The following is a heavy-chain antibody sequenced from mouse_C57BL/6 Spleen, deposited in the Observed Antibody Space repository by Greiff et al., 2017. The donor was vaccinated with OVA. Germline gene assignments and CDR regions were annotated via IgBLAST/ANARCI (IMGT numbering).Heavy chain of an antibody. V-gene: IGHV1-81*01. CDR1: GYTFTSYG. J-gene: IGHJ2*01. Sequence: VKLQESGAELARPGASVKLSCKASGYTFTSYGISWVKQRTGQGLEWIGEIYPRSGNTYYNEKFKGKATLTADKSSSTAYMELRSLTSEDSAVYFCARKAAQAPYFDYWGQGTTLTVSS. CDR3: ARKAAQAPYFDY. CDR2: IYPRSGNT. D-gene: IGHD3-2*02.